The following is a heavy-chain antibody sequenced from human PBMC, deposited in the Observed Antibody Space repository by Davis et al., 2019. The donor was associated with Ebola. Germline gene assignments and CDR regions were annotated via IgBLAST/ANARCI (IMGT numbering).Heavy chain of an antibody. Sequence: SETLSLTCTVSGGSVSSGSYYWSWIRQPPGKGLEWIGYIYYSGSTNYNPSLKSRVTISVDTSKNQFSLKLSSVTAADTAVYYCARVLEIAAAGTRYYGMDVWGKGTTATVSS. D-gene: IGHD6-13*01. CDR3: ARVLEIAAAGTRYYGMDV. V-gene: IGHV4-61*01. J-gene: IGHJ6*04. CDR1: GGSVSSGSYY. CDR2: IYYSGST.